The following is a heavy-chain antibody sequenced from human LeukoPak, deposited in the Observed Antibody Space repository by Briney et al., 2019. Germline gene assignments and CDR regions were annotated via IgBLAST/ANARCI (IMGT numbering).Heavy chain of an antibody. Sequence: ASVKVSCKASGGTFSSYAISWVRQAPGQGLEWMGRIIPILGIANYAQKFQGRVTITADKSTSTAYMELSSLRSEDTAVYYCARDKYSSSSLYNWFDPWGQGTPVTVSS. CDR1: GGTFSSYA. CDR2: IIPILGIA. CDR3: ARDKYSSSSLYNWFDP. V-gene: IGHV1-69*04. D-gene: IGHD6-6*01. J-gene: IGHJ5*02.